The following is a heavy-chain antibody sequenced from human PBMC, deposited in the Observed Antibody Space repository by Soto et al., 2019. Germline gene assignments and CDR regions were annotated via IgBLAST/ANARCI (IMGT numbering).Heavy chain of an antibody. D-gene: IGHD4-17*01. J-gene: IGHJ2*01. CDR1: GFTFSSYA. Sequence: EVQLLESGGGFVQPGGSLRLSCAASGFTFSSYAMTWVRQAPGKGLEGVSDIRASGTTTYYAESVKGRFTISRDNSKNTLDLQMNSLRAEGTAVYYCAKVSNYGDYNWYFDLWGRGTLVTGSS. V-gene: IGHV3-23*01. CDR3: AKVSNYGDYNWYFDL. CDR2: IRASGTTT.